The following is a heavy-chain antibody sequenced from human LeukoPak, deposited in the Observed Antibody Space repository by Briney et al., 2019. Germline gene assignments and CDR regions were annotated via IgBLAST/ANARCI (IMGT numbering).Heavy chain of an antibody. CDR3: ARTYGDRNWFDP. Sequence: PSETLSLTCTVSGVSVSSGSYYWSWIRQPPGQGLEWIGYIYYSRSTNYNPSLKSRVTISVDTSKNQFSLKLSSVTAADTAVYYCARTYGDRNWFDPWGQGTLVTVTS. V-gene: IGHV4-61*01. CDR1: GVSVSSGSYY. D-gene: IGHD4-17*01. J-gene: IGHJ5*02. CDR2: IYYSRST.